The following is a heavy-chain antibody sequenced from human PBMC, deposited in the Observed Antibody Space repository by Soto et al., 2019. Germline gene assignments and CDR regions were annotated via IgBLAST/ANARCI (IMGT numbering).Heavy chain of an antibody. CDR2: ISGSGGST. V-gene: IGHV3-23*01. CDR1: GFTFSSYA. Sequence: GGSLRLSCAASGFTFSSYAMSWVRQAPGKGLEWVSAISGSGGSTYYAGSVKGRFTISRDNSKNTLYLQMNSLRAEDTAIYYCARSYGDFLLGWFDPWGQGTLVTVSS. D-gene: IGHD4-17*01. J-gene: IGHJ5*02. CDR3: ARSYGDFLLGWFDP.